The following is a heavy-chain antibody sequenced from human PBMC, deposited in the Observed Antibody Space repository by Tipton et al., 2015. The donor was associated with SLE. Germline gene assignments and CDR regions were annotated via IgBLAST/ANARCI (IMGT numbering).Heavy chain of an antibody. J-gene: IGHJ4*02. Sequence: SLRLSCAASGFSFSTSWMHWVRQAPGKGLVWVSRIDPYDTGISYADSVKGRFTISRDNPKNISYRQMNSLRDDDTAVYYCTRGIDPGSSRISDYWGQGTMVSVSS. CDR1: GFSFSTSW. CDR3: TRGIDPGSSRISDY. D-gene: IGHD2-15*01. V-gene: IGHV3-74*01. CDR2: IDPYDTGI.